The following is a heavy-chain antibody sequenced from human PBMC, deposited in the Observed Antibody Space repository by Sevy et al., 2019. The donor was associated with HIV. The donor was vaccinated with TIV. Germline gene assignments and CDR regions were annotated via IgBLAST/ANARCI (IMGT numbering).Heavy chain of an antibody. V-gene: IGHV4-34*01. J-gene: IGHJ3*02. Sequence: SETLSLTCAGYGGSFSGYYWSWIRQPPGKGLEWIGEINHSGSTNYNPSLKSRVTISVDTSKNQFSLKLCSVTAADTAVYYCARHCTGTSCSHAFDIWGQGTMVTVSS. CDR1: GGSFSGYY. CDR3: ARHCTGTSCSHAFDI. D-gene: IGHD2-2*01. CDR2: INHSGST.